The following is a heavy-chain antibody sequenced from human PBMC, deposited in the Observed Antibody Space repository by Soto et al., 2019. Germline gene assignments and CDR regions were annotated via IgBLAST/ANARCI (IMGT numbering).Heavy chain of an antibody. CDR3: ARDAPRITMVRGVIIASFPDAFDI. CDR1: GYTFTSYG. V-gene: IGHV1-18*04. CDR2: ISAYNGNT. J-gene: IGHJ3*02. D-gene: IGHD3-10*01. Sequence: GASVKVSCKASGYTFTSYGISWVRQAPGQGLEWMGWISAYNGNTNYAQKLQGRVTMTTDTSTSTAYMELRSLRSDDTAVYYCARDAPRITMVRGVIIASFPDAFDIWGQGTMVTV.